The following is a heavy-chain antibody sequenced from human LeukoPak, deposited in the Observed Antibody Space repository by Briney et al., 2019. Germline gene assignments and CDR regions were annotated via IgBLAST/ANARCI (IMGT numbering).Heavy chain of an antibody. V-gene: IGHV3-23*01. Sequence: GGSLRLSCAASGFTFSSYAMSWVRRAPGKGLEWVSAISGSGGSTYYADSVKGRFTISRDNSKNTLYLQMNSLRAEDTAVYYCAKIGSGWYVSDYWGQGTLVTVSS. CDR1: GFTFSSYA. CDR3: AKIGSGWYVSDY. D-gene: IGHD6-19*01. J-gene: IGHJ4*02. CDR2: ISGSGGST.